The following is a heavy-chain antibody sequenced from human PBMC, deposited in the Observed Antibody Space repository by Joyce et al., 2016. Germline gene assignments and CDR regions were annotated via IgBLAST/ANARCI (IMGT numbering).Heavy chain of an antibody. Sequence: QVQLVQSGAEVKKPGSSVKVSCTASGGPFNRYAISWVRQAPGQGLEWMGMSIPIFGTANYAQKFQDRVTITADEATSTAYMELSSLRADETAVYYCAREGPIDYGDNPGDRYYFDDWGQGTLVTVSS. D-gene: IGHD4-23*01. V-gene: IGHV1-69*18. CDR1: GGPFNRYA. CDR3: AREGPIDYGDNPGDRYYFDD. J-gene: IGHJ4*02. CDR2: SIPIFGTA.